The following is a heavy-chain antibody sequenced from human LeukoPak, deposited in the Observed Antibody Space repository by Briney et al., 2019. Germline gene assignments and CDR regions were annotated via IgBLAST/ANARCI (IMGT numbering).Heavy chain of an antibody. D-gene: IGHD1-26*01. CDR2: INDNGYNT. Sequence: GGSLRLSCSASGFTFSNFVMHWVRQAPGKGLEYVAIINDNGYNTDYAGSVKGRFTVARDNSKNTLYLQTSSLRPEDTAVYYCVKDLSGSSSFDQWGQGTLVTVSS. CDR3: VKDLSGSSSFDQ. J-gene: IGHJ4*02. CDR1: GFTFSNFV. V-gene: IGHV3-64D*09.